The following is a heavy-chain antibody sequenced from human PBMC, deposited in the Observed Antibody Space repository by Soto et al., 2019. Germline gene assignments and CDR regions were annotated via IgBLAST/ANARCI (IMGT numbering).Heavy chain of an antibody. V-gene: IGHV1-3*01. Sequence: QVKLVKSGAEVKKPGASVKVSCKASGYTFTSYAMHWVRQAPGQRLEWMGWINAGNGNTKYSQKFKGRVTITRDTAASTAYMELCSLRSEDTAVYDCGRGSGLNWFDPWGQGTLVTVSS. D-gene: IGHD3-10*01. CDR1: GYTFTSYA. J-gene: IGHJ5*02. CDR3: GRGSGLNWFDP. CDR2: INAGNGNT.